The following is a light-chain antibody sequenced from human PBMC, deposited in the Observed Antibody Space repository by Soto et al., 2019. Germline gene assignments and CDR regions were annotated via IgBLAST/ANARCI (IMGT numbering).Light chain of an antibody. CDR3: CSYAGSYTFV. CDR2: DVT. Sequence: QSALTQPRSVSGSPGQSVTISCTGTSSEISRYNYVSWYQQHPGKAPKLMIYDVTKRPSGVPDRFSASRSGNTASLTISGLRAEDEADYYCCSYAGSYTFVFGAETKVTVL. V-gene: IGLV2-11*01. CDR1: SSEISRYNY. J-gene: IGLJ1*01.